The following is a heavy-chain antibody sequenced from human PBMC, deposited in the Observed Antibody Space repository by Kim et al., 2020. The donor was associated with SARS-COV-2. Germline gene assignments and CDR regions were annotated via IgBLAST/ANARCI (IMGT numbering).Heavy chain of an antibody. Sequence: GGSLRLSCAASGFTFSSYGMHWVRQAPGKGLEWVAVIWYDGSNKYYADSVKGRFTISRDNSKNTLYLQMNSLRAEDTAVYYCAGDSQWLVPRAMDYGGKGNMVTPSS. V-gene: IGHV3-33*01. CDR1: GFTFSSYG. CDR3: AGDSQWLVPRAMDY. CDR2: IWYDGSNK. D-gene: IGHD6-19*01. J-gene: IGHJ4*02.